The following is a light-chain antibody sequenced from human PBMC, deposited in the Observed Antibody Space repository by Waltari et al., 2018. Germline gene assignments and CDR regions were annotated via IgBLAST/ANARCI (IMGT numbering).Light chain of an antibody. CDR2: DVI. Sequence: QSALTQPASVSGSPGQSITISCTGTSSDIGGYNYVSWYQQHPGKAPKVMISDVIKRSSGVSKCFSGSKSGNTASLTISGLQADEEAEYYCTSYESGGTWVFGGGTKVTV. CDR1: SSDIGGYNY. CDR3: TSYESGGTWV. J-gene: IGLJ3*02. V-gene: IGLV2-14*03.